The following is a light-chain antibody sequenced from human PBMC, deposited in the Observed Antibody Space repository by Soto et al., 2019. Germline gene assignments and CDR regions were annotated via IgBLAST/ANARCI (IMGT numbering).Light chain of an antibody. V-gene: IGKV1-5*01. CDR3: QQYDSYPLT. CDR2: DVS. J-gene: IGKJ4*01. CDR1: QSINNL. Sequence: DVQMTQSPSTLSASVGDRVTITCRASQSINNLLAWYQQKPGKALKFLIYDVSTLESGVPSRFSGSGSGTEFTLTISSLQPEDFATYYCQQYDSYPLTFGGGTKVDIK.